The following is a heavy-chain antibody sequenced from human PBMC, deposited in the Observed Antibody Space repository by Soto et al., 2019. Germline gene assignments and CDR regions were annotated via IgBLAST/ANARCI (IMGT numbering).Heavy chain of an antibody. V-gene: IGHV3-15*01. CDR1: GFTFSNAW. Sequence: EVQLVESGGGLVKPGGSLRLSCAASGFTFSNAWMSWVRQAPGKGLEWVGRIKSKTDGGTTDYAAPVKGRFTISRDESKNTLYLQMNSLKTEDTAVYYCTTGWSVVVVPADMYRHDYYYMDVWGKGTTVTVSS. CDR3: TTGWSVVVVPADMYRHDYYYMDV. D-gene: IGHD2-2*01. CDR2: IKSKTDGGTT. J-gene: IGHJ6*03.